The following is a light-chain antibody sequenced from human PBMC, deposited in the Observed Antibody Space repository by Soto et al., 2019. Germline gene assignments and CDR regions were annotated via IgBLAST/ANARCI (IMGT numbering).Light chain of an antibody. CDR1: SSDVGGYSY. Sequence: QSVLTQPASVSGSPGQSIAISCTGTSSDVGGYSYVSWYQQQPGKAPKLVISDVSNRPSGVSDRFSGSKSGNTASLTISGLQTEDEADYYCASYTPSSSYVFGTGTKVTDL. CDR3: ASYTPSSSYV. V-gene: IGLV2-14*01. J-gene: IGLJ1*01. CDR2: DVS.